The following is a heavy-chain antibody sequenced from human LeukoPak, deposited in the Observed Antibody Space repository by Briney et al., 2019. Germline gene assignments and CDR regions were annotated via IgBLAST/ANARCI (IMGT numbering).Heavy chain of an antibody. CDR3: ARRTVTTIWH. D-gene: IGHD4-17*01. V-gene: IGHV4-39*01. Sequence: SETLSLTCTVSGGSISSSSYYWGWIRQPLGKGLESIGSIYYSGSTYYNPSLKSRVTISVDTSKNQFSLKLSSVTAADTAVYYCARRTVTTIWHWGQGTLVTVSS. CDR2: IYYSGST. J-gene: IGHJ4*02. CDR1: GGSISSSSYY.